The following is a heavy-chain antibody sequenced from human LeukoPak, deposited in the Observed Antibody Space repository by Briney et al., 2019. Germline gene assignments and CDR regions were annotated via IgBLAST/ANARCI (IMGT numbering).Heavy chain of an antibody. J-gene: IGHJ3*02. CDR2: IFSGGST. Sequence: GSLTLSCAASGFSVSSNFMTWVRQAPGKGLEWVSVIFSGGSTYYADSVKGRFTISRDNSKNTLYLQMNSLRAEDTLVYYCARGRRWDLLVSLIDASDIWGQGTLASVSS. V-gene: IGHV3-53*01. CDR3: ARGRRWDLLVSLIDASDI. D-gene: IGHD1-26*01. CDR1: GFSVSSNF.